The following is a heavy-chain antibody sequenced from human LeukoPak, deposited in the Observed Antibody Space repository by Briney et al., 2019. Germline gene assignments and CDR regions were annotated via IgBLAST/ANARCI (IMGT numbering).Heavy chain of an antibody. D-gene: IGHD6-19*01. CDR1: SFTFSSYW. CDR3: ARSRWLAGFSFDY. J-gene: IGHJ4*02. Sequence: PGGSLRLSCAAASFTFSSYWMHWVRHAPGKGLVWVSRINSDGSSTTYADSVKGRFTISRDNAKNTLYLQMNSLRAEDTAVYYCARSRWLAGFSFDYWGQGTLVTVSS. V-gene: IGHV3-74*01. CDR2: INSDGSST.